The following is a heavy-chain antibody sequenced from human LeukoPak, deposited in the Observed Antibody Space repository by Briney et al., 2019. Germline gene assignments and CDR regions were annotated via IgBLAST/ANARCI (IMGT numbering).Heavy chain of an antibody. CDR2: INHSGST. CDR1: GGSFSGYY. V-gene: IGHV4-34*01. CDR3: ARADYGGNPRGWTFDY. D-gene: IGHD4-23*01. Sequence: SETLSLTCAVYGGSFSGYYWSWIRQPPGKGLEWIREINHSGSTNYNPSLKSRVTISVDTSKNQFSLKLSSVTAADTAVYYCARADYGGNPRGWTFDYWGQGTLATVSS. J-gene: IGHJ4*02.